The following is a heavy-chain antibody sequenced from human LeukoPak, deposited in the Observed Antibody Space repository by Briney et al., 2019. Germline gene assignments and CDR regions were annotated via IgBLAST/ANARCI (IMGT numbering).Heavy chain of an antibody. Sequence: SQTLSLTCAVSGGSLRSGGYSWSWIRQPPGKGLEWIGYIYHSGSTYYNPSLKSRVTISVDRSKNQFSLKLSSVTAADTAVYYCASRNYDTDAFDIWGQGTMVTVSS. CDR3: ASRNYDTDAFDI. J-gene: IGHJ3*02. V-gene: IGHV4-30-2*01. CDR2: IYHSGST. D-gene: IGHD3-9*01. CDR1: GGSLRSGGYS.